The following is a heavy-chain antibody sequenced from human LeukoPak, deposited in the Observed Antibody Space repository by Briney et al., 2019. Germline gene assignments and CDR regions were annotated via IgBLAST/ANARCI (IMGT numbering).Heavy chain of an antibody. J-gene: IGHJ4*02. CDR2: IYTSGTT. V-gene: IGHV4-4*07. CDR3: ARGPYCGGDCYFAY. CDR1: SGSISSYY. D-gene: IGHD2-21*01. Sequence: PSETLSLTCTVSSGSISSYYWSWIRQPAGKGLERIGRIYTSGTTNYNPSLKSRVTMSVDTSRNQFSLKLSSVTAADTAVYYCARGPYCGGDCYFAYWGQGTLVTVSS.